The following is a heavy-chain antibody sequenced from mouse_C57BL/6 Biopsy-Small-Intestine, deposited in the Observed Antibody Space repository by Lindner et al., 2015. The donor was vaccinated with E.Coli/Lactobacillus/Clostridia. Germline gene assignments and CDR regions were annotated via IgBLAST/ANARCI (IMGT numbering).Heavy chain of an antibody. CDR2: INPSGGSA. CDR3: ARQAYNSAWD. CDR1: GFTFTSYY. V-gene: IGHV1S61*01. Sequence: SVKVSCKASGFTFTSYYIHWVRQAPGQGLEWMGIINPSGGSATYAQKFQGRVTMTRDPSTSTVYMALSSLISDDTAMYYCARQAYNSAWDWGQGALVTVSS. J-gene: IGHJ4*01. D-gene: IGHD3-2*02.